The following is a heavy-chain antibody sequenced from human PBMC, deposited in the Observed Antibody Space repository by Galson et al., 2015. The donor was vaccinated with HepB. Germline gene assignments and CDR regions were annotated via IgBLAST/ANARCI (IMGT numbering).Heavy chain of an antibody. CDR3: AREEGFIFVIPDY. D-gene: IGHD3-3*02. J-gene: IGHJ4*02. V-gene: IGHV3-23*01. CDR2: ISGSDGTE. Sequence: SLRLSCAASGFTFSGSAMSWVRQAPGKGPVGVSVISGSDGTEYYADSVKGRFTISIDNSKNTLYLQMNSLRAENTAVYYCAREEGFIFVIPDYWGQGVLVTVSS. CDR1: GFTFSGSA.